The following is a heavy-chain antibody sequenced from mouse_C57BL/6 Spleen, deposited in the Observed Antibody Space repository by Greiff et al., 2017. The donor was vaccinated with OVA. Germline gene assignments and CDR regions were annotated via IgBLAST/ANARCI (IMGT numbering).Heavy chain of an antibody. D-gene: IGHD1-1*01. CDR2: INPGSGGT. J-gene: IGHJ2*01. Sequence: QVQLKQSGAELVRPGTSVKVSCKASGYAFTNYLIEWVKQRPGQGLEWIGVINPGSGGTNYNEKFKGKATLTADKSSSTAYMQLSSLTSEDSAVYFCARGDYYGSSLFDYWGQGTTLTVSS. CDR1: GYAFTNYL. CDR3: ARGDYYGSSLFDY. V-gene: IGHV1-54*01.